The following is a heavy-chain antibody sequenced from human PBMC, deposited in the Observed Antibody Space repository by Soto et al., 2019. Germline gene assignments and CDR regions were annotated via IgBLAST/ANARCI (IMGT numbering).Heavy chain of an antibody. CDR1: GYTFTGYY. CDR2: INPNSGGT. V-gene: IGHV1-2*04. Sequence: ASVKVSCKASGYTFTGYYMHWVRQAPGQGLEWMGWINPNSGGTNYAQKFQGWVTMTRDTSISTAYMELSRLRSDDTAVYYCARARHYYGDYEHFDYWGQGTLVTVPS. J-gene: IGHJ4*02. CDR3: ARARHYYGDYEHFDY. D-gene: IGHD4-17*01.